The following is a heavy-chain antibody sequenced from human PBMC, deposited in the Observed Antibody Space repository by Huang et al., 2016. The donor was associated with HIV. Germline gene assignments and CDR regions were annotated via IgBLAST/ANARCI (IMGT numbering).Heavy chain of an antibody. D-gene: IGHD4-17*01. CDR2: ISYDGNNK. J-gene: IGHJ4*02. CDR3: AKDGTDGDYIGS. CDR1: GFTFLKFG. Sequence: QVQLAESGGGVVQSGRSLRLSGAASGFTFLKFGMHWVRQAPGKGLEWAEVISYDGNNKYYADSVKGRFTISRDNSKNTLYLQMSSLRAEDTAVYYCAKDGTDGDYIGSWGQGTLVIVSS. V-gene: IGHV3-30*18.